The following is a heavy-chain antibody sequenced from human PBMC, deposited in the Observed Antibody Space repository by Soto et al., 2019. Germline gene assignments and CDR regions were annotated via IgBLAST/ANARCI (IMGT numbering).Heavy chain of an antibody. V-gene: IGHV3-30*18. CDR2: ISYDGSNK. CDR1: GFTFSSYG. CDR3: AKVYLGGWSGYYSGYYYYGMDV. J-gene: IGHJ6*02. Sequence: GGSLRLSCAASGFTFSSYGMHWVRQAPGKGLEWVAVISYDGSNKYYADSVKGRFTISRDNSKNTLYLQMNSLRAEDTAVYYCAKVYLGGWSGYYSGYYYYGMDVWGQGTTVTVS. D-gene: IGHD3-3*01.